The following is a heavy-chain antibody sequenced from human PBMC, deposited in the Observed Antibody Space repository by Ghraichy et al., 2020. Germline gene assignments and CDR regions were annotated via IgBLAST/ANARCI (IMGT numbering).Heavy chain of an antibody. Sequence: GGSLRLSCAASGFTFSDYYMSWIRQAPGKGLEWVSYIISSSYTNYADSVKGRFTISRDNAKNSLYLQMNSLRAEDTAVYYCASPHDYGDFGAFDIWGQGTMVTVSS. J-gene: IGHJ3*02. CDR2: IISSSYT. V-gene: IGHV3-11*06. D-gene: IGHD4-17*01. CDR3: ASPHDYGDFGAFDI. CDR1: GFTFSDYY.